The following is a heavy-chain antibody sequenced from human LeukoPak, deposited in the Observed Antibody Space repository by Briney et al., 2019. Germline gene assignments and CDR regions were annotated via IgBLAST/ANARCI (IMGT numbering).Heavy chain of an antibody. CDR1: GYTFTSYY. J-gene: IGHJ5*02. V-gene: IGHV1-46*01. CDR3: ARGDLAYCGGDCYSTWFDP. D-gene: IGHD2-21*02. CDR2: INPNRGST. Sequence: ASVKVSCKASGYTFTSYYMYWVRQAPGQGLEWMGIINPNRGSTSYAQKFQGRVTMTRDMSTSTVYMELSSLRSEDTAVYYCARGDLAYCGGDCYSTWFDPWGQGTLVTVSS.